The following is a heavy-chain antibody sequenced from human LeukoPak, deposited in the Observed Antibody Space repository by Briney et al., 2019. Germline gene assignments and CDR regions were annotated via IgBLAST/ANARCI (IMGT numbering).Heavy chain of an antibody. CDR3: ARDEGGAAAVHHGHYGMDV. D-gene: IGHD6-13*01. V-gene: IGHV1-69*13. CDR1: GGTFSRYA. Sequence: SVKVSCKASGGTFSRYAVSWVRQAPGQGLEWIGGLIPILGTPDYAQKFQGRVTINADESTTTVYMDLSGLRSEDTAVYYCARDEGGAAAVHHGHYGMDVWGQGTTVTVSS. CDR2: LIPILGTP. J-gene: IGHJ6*02.